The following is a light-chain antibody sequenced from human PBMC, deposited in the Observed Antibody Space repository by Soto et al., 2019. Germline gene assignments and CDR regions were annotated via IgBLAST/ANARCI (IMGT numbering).Light chain of an antibody. J-gene: IGKJ3*01. V-gene: IGKV3-20*01. CDR1: QSVSSKY. CDR2: GTS. Sequence: EIVLTQSPGTLSLSPGERATLSCRASQSVSSKYLAWYQQKPGRAPRVLIYGTSIRASGVPERFSGGGSGTAFTLTITRLEPEDFAVYYCQQYGSSLFTFGPGTKVDFK. CDR3: QQYGSSLFT.